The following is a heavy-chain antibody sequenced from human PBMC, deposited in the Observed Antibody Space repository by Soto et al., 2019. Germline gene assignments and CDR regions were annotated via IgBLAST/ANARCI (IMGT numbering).Heavy chain of an antibody. CDR2: IYYIGST. CDR1: GGSVSSGSYY. J-gene: IGHJ6*01. V-gene: IGHV4-61*01. Sequence: SETLSLTCTVSGGSVSSGSYYWSWIRQPPGKGLEWIGYIYYIGSTNYNPSLKSRVTISVDTSKNQFSLKLSSVTAADTAVYYCARGNPNYYYYGMDVWGQGTTVTVSS. D-gene: IGHD4-4*01. CDR3: ARGNPNYYYYGMDV.